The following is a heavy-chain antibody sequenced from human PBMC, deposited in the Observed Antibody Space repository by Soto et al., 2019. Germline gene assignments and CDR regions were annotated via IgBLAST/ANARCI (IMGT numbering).Heavy chain of an antibody. CDR1: GFTFSSYA. J-gene: IGHJ4*02. CDR2: ISGSGGST. D-gene: IGHD5-12*01. V-gene: IGHV3-23*01. CDR3: AKGKDVHIVATPFLY. Sequence: GGSLRLSCAASGFTFSSYAMSWVRQAPGKGLEWVSAISGSGGSTYYADSVKGRFTISRDNSKNTLYLQMNSLRAEDTAVYYCAKGKDVHIVATPFLYWCQGTLVTFSS.